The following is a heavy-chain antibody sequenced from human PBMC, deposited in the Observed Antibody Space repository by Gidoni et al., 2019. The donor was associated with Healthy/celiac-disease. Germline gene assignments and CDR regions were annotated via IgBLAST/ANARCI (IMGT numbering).Heavy chain of an antibody. D-gene: IGHD1-26*01. CDR3: ATIGGSYYDTGAFDI. J-gene: IGHJ3*02. V-gene: IGHV1-24*01. Sequence: KPGASVKVSCKVSGYTLTELSMHWVRQAPGKGLEWMGGFDPEDGETIYAQKFQGRVTMTEDTSTDTAYMELSSLRSEDTAVYYCATIGGSYYDTGAFDIWGQGTMVTVSS. CDR2: FDPEDGET. CDR1: GYTLTELS.